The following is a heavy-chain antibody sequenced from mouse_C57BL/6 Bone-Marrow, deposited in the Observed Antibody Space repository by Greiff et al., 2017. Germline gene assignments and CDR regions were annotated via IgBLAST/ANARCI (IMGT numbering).Heavy chain of an antibody. J-gene: IGHJ2*01. CDR1: GYTFTSYW. CDR3: ARSRNYSPYYFDY. Sequence: QVQLKESGAELVRPGTSVKLSCKASGYTFTSYWMHWVKQRPGQGLEWIGVIDPSDSYTNYNQKFKGKATLTVDTSSSTAYMQLSSLTSEDSAVYYCARSRNYSPYYFDYWGQGTTLTVSS. D-gene: IGHD2-12*01. CDR2: IDPSDSYT. V-gene: IGHV1-59*01.